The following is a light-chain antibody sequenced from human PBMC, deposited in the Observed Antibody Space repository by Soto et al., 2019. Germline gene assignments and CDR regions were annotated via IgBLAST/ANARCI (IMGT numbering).Light chain of an antibody. V-gene: IGKV3-20*01. Sequence: EIVLTQSPGTLSLSPGERATLSCRASQSVSSSYLAWYQQKPGQAPRLLIYGASSRATGIPDRFSGSGSGTDFTLTISRMETEDFAVYYCQQDGSSPQTCGQGTKVEIK. J-gene: IGKJ1*01. CDR3: QQDGSSPQT. CDR1: QSVSSSY. CDR2: GAS.